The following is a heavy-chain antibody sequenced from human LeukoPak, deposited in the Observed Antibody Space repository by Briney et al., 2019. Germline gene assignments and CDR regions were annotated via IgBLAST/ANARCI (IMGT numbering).Heavy chain of an antibody. J-gene: IGHJ3*01. CDR1: EMSFSAYY. D-gene: IGHD6-19*01. CDR2: INYGGST. Sequence: SETLSLTCAVSEMSFSAYYWNWIRQSPGKGLEWIGEINYGGSTKYTPSLEGRGTILIDTSKNQFSLKLTSVTAAGTAVYYCARGFPPGSGSRGSHAFDVWGQGTMATVSS. CDR3: ARGFPPGSGSRGSHAFDV. V-gene: IGHV4-34*01.